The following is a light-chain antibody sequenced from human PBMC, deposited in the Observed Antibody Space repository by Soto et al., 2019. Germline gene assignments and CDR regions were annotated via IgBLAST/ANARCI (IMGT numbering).Light chain of an antibody. CDR1: RRDFGAYNY. J-gene: IGLJ1*01. CDR2: DVS. CDR3: CSYAGGYTHYV. Sequence: QCALTQPASVSGVPGQSVTISCTEKRRDFGAYNYVSWYQQHPGKAPKLMICDVSQRPSGVPDRFSGSKSGNTASLTISGLQAEDEADYFCCSYAGGYTHYVFGTGTKVTVL. V-gene: IGLV2-11*01.